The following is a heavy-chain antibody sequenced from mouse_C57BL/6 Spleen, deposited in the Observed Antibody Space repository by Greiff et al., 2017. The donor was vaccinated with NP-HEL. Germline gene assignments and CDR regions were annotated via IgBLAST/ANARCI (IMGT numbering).Heavy chain of an antibody. CDR1: GYTFTSYW. CDR2: IDPSDSYT. CDR3: ARSEYYGSSFAY. D-gene: IGHD1-1*01. V-gene: IGHV1-59*01. Sequence: QVQLQQPGAELVRPGTSVKLSCKASGYTFTSYWMHWVKQRPGQGLEWIGVIDPSDSYTNYNQKFKGKATLTVDTSSSTAYMQLSSLTSEDSAVYYCARSEYYGSSFAYWGQGTLVTVSA. J-gene: IGHJ3*01.